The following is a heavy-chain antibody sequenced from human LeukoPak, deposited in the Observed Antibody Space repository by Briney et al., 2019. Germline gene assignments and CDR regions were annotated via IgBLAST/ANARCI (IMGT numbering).Heavy chain of an antibody. Sequence: PGGSLRLSCAASGFTFSSYGMHWVRQAPGKGLEWVAVIWYDGSNKYYADSVKGRFTISRDNSKNTQYLQMNSLRAEDTAVYYCARGDYYDSSGNDAFDIWGQGTMVTVSS. CDR1: GFTFSSYG. J-gene: IGHJ3*02. CDR2: IWYDGSNK. D-gene: IGHD3-22*01. V-gene: IGHV3-33*01. CDR3: ARGDYYDSSGNDAFDI.